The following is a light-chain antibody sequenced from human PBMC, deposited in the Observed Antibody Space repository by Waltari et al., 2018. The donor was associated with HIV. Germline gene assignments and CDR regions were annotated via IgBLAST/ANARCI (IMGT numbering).Light chain of an antibody. V-gene: IGLV1-40*01. CDR1: ASKIGAGHD. Sequence: QSVLTQPPSVSGAPGPRVTISCSGNASKIGAGHDVQWDHQLPGRAPKVLIYGNSNRPSGVPDRFSGSKSGTSASLAITGLQAEDEAEYYCQSYDSTLTGWVFGGGTLLTVL. CDR3: QSYDSTLTGWV. CDR2: GNS. J-gene: IGLJ3*02.